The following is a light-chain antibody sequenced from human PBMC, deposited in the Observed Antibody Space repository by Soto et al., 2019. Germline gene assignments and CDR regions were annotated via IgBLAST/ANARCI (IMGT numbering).Light chain of an antibody. CDR1: SSNIGAGYD. CDR2: RNV. Sequence: QSALTQPPSVSGAPGQRVTISCTGSSSNIGAGYDVHWYQHLPGTAPKLLIYRNVNRPSGVPDRFSGSKSGASASLAITGLQADDETDYYCQSYDTSLTAWVFGGGTKVTVL. V-gene: IGLV1-40*01. J-gene: IGLJ3*02. CDR3: QSYDTSLTAWV.